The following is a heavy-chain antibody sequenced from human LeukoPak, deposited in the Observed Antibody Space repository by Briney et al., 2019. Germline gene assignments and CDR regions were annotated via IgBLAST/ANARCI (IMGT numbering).Heavy chain of an antibody. J-gene: IGHJ4*02. D-gene: IGHD6-19*01. V-gene: IGHV4-34*01. CDR3: ARPFRGWYYFDY. Sequence: SETLSLTCAVYGGSFSGYYWSWIRQPPGKGLEWIGEINHSGSTNYNPSLKSRVTISVDTSKNQFSLKLSSVTAADTAVYYCARPFRGWYYFDYRGQGTLVTVSS. CDR2: INHSGST. CDR1: GGSFSGYY.